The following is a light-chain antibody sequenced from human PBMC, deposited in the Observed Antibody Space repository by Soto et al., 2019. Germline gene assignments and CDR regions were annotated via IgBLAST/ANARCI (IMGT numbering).Light chain of an antibody. V-gene: IGKV2-30*01. CDR3: MQGSHSPT. CDR1: QSLVSSDGNTY. J-gene: IGKJ2*01. CDR2: KVS. Sequence: DVVMTQSPLSLPVTLGQPASISCRSSQSLVSSDGNTYLNWLHQRPGQSPRRLIYKVSNRDSGVPDRFSGSGSGTDFTLQITRVEAEDVGIYYCMQGSHSPTFGQGTKLEIK.